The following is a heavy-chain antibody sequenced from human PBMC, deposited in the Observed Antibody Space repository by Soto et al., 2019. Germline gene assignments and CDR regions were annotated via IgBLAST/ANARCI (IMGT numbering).Heavy chain of an antibody. CDR2: INWNSGSI. CDR1: GFTFDDYA. D-gene: IGHD3-10*01. V-gene: IGHV3-9*01. J-gene: IGHJ6*02. CDR3: AKDRGSGSYAANYYYYGMGV. Sequence: GGSLRLSCAASGFTFDDYAMHWVRQAPGKGLEWVSGINWNSGSIGYADSVKGRFTISRDNAKTSLYLQMNSLRAEDTALYYCAKDRGSGSYAANYYYYGMGVWGQGTMVTVSS.